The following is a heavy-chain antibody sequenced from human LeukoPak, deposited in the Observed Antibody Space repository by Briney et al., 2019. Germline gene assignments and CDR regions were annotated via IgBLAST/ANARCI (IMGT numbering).Heavy chain of an antibody. Sequence: GGSLRLSCAASGLTFSSYWMSWVRQAPGKGLEWVANIKQDGSEKYYVDSVKGRFTISRDNAKNSLYLQMNSLRAEDTAVYYCARAYYMDVWGKGTTVTVSS. J-gene: IGHJ6*03. V-gene: IGHV3-7*04. CDR3: ARAYYMDV. CDR1: GLTFSSYW. CDR2: IKQDGSEK.